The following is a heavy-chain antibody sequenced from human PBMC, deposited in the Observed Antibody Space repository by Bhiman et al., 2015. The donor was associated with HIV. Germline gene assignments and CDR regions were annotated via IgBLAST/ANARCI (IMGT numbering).Heavy chain of an antibody. CDR1: GFTFSIYW. CDR2: IKQDGSEK. D-gene: IGHD3-3*01. Sequence: EVQLVESGGGLVQPGGSLRLSCAASGFTFSIYWMSWVRQAPGKGLEWVANIKQDGSEKYYVDSVKGRFTISRDNAKNSLYLQMNSLRAEDTAVYYCAREETPYYNFWSGYYTGGWWVDYWGQGTLVTVSS. J-gene: IGHJ4*02. CDR3: AREETPYYNFWSGYYTGGWWVDY. V-gene: IGHV3-7*01.